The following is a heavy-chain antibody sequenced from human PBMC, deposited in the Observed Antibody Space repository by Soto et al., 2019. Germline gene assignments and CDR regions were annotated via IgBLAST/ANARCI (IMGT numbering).Heavy chain of an antibody. J-gene: IGHJ4*02. V-gene: IGHV3-53*01. Sequence: LRLSCAASGFTVSSNYMSWVRQAPGKGLEWVSVIYSGGTTYYADSVKGRFTISRDNSKNTLYLQMNSLRAEDTAVYYCASHSYDSSGYYYILDYWGQGTLVTVSS. CDR2: IYSGGTT. CDR3: ASHSYDSSGYYYILDY. D-gene: IGHD3-22*01. CDR1: GFTVSSNY.